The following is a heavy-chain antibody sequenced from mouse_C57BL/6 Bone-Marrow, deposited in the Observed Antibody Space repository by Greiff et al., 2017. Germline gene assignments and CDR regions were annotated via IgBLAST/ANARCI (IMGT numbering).Heavy chain of an antibody. V-gene: IGHV3-6*01. D-gene: IGHD2-3*01. CDR3: ARNRWLLLFAY. Sequence: EVQLQQSGPGLVKPSQSLSLTCSVTGYSITSGYYWNWIRQFPGNKLEWMGYISYDGSNNYNPSLKNRISITRDTSMNQFFLKLNSVTTEDTATYYCARNRWLLLFAYWGQGTLVTVSA. CDR1: GYSITSGYY. J-gene: IGHJ3*01. CDR2: ISYDGSN.